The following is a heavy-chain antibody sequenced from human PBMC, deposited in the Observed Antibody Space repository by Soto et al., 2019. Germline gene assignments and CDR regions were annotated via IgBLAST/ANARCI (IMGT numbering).Heavy chain of an antibody. D-gene: IGHD1-26*01. CDR2: IYYSGST. J-gene: IGHJ5*02. CDR3: ARVGGSYHISWFDP. Sequence: KPSETLSLTCTVSGGSISSGGYYWSWIRQHPGKGLEWIGYIYYSGSTYYNPSLKSRVTISVDTSKNQFSLKLSSVTAADTAVYYCARVGGSYHISWFDPWGQGTLVTVSS. CDR1: GGSISSGGYY. V-gene: IGHV4-31*03.